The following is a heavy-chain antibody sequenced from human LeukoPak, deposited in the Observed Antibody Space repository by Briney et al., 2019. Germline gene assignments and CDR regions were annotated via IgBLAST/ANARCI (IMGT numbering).Heavy chain of an antibody. V-gene: IGHV3-23*01. CDR1: GFTSSSYA. J-gene: IGHJ6*03. CDR3: AKDYYDPLVYYYYMDV. Sequence: GGSLRLSCAASGFTSSSYAMSWVRQAPGKGLEWVSAISGSGGSTYYADSVKGRFTISRDNFKNTLYLQMNSLRAEDTAVYYCAKDYYDPLVYYYYMDVWGKGTTVTVSS. D-gene: IGHD3-22*01. CDR2: ISGSGGST.